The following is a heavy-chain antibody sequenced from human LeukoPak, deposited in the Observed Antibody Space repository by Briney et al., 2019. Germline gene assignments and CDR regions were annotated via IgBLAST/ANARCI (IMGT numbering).Heavy chain of an antibody. V-gene: IGHV3-49*03. CDR1: GLTFGDYA. CDR2: IRSKAYGGTT. Sequence: GGSLRLSCTASGLTFGDYAMSWFRQAPGKGLEWVGFIRSKAYGGTTEYAASVKGRFTISRDDSKSIAYLQMNSLKTEDTAVYYCTRANSSWPEDNWFDPWGQGTLVTVSS. D-gene: IGHD6-13*01. CDR3: TRANSSWPEDNWFDP. J-gene: IGHJ5*02.